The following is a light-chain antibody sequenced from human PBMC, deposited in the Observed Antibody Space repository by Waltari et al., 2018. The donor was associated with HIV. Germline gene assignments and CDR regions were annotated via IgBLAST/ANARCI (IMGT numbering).Light chain of an antibody. CDR1: QSIGNN. Sequence: EVVLTQSPGTMSVSPGERATLSCRTSQSIGNNLVWYQMKPGQAPRLVIYDSSTRATGIPVRFSGSGSGTEFTLTISSLQSEDFAVYFCQQYNNWPRTFGQGTKVEI. J-gene: IGKJ1*01. V-gene: IGKV3-15*01. CDR2: DSS. CDR3: QQYNNWPRT.